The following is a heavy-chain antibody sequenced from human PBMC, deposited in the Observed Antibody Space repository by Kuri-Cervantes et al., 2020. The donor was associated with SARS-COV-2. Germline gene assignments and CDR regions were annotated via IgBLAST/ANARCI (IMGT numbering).Heavy chain of an antibody. CDR2: INPSSGGT. J-gene: IGHJ6*03. V-gene: IGHV1-2*02. D-gene: IGHD2-21*01. CDR1: GYTFTGYY. CDR3: ARVAGEGPIYYYYMDV. Sequence: ASVKVSCKASGYTFTGYYMHWVRQAPGQGLEWMGWINPSSGGTNYAQKFQGRVTMTRDTSISTAYMELSRLRSDDTAVYYCARVAGEGPIYYYYMDVWGKGTAVTVSS.